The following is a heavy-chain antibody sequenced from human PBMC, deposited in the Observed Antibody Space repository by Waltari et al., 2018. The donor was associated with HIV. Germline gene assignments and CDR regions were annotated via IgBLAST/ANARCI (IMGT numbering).Heavy chain of an antibody. D-gene: IGHD6-13*01. V-gene: IGHV3-33*08. CDR3: ARDRWVASSNWYVDF. CDR2: IYSDGSHK. J-gene: IGHJ4*02. Sequence: QVQLVASGGGVVQHGGSVRRSGDASGFLLGNNGMPWVGQTPGRGLEWVAVIYSDGSHKSYTDSIKGRFTVSRDNSKNTLNLQMDGLRADDTGVYYCARDRWVASSNWYVDFWGQGTLVSVSA. CDR1: GFLLGNNG.